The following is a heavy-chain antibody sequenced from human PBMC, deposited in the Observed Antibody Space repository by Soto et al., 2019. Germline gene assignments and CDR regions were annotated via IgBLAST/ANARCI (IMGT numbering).Heavy chain of an antibody. Sequence: SETLSLTCTVSGGSISSGDYYWSWIRQPPGKGLEWIGYIYYSGSTYYNPSLKSRVTISVDTSKNQFSLKLSSVTAADTAVYYCASGLGAAAGYYFDYWGQGTMVTVSS. J-gene: IGHJ4*02. CDR2: IYYSGST. CDR3: ASGLGAAAGYYFDY. D-gene: IGHD6-13*01. V-gene: IGHV4-30-4*01. CDR1: GGSISSGDYY.